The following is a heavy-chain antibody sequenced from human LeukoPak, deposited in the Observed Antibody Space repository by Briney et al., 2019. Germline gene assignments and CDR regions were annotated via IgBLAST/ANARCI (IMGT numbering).Heavy chain of an antibody. CDR1: GLTFSSYW. Sequence: GGSLRLSCAASGLTFSSYWMSWVRQAPGKGLEWVANIKQDGSEKYYVDSVKGRFTISRDNAKNSLYLQMNSLRAEDTAVYYCARGTIAAAGYYYFDYWGQGTQVTVSS. V-gene: IGHV3-7*04. D-gene: IGHD6-13*01. CDR3: ARGTIAAAGYYYFDY. CDR2: IKQDGSEK. J-gene: IGHJ4*02.